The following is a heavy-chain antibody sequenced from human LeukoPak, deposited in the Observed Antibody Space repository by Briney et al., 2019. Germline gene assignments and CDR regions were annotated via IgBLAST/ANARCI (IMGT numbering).Heavy chain of an antibody. CDR1: GYTFTSYY. CDR2: INPSGGST. J-gene: IGHJ4*02. Sequence: ASVKVSCKASGYTFTSYYMHWVRQAPGQGLEWMGIINPSGGSTSYAQKFQGRVTMTRDTSTSTVYMELSSLRSEDTAVYYCARDTYYYDSSGFGIGYWGQGTLVTDSS. D-gene: IGHD3-22*01. CDR3: ARDTYYYDSSGFGIGY. V-gene: IGHV1-46*01.